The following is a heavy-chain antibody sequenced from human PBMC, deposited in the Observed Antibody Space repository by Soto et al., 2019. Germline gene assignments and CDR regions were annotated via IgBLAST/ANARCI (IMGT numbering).Heavy chain of an antibody. CDR1: GFTFSSYG. J-gene: IGHJ6*02. Sequence: GGSLRLSCAASGFTFSSYGMHWVRQAPGKGLEWVAVIWYDGSNKYYADSVKGRFTISRDNSKNTLYLQMNSLRAEDTAVYYCARGAYTAMANRYMAANYYYGMDVWGQGTTVTVSS. CDR3: ARGAYTAMANRYMAANYYYGMDV. CDR2: IWYDGSNK. D-gene: IGHD5-18*01. V-gene: IGHV3-33*01.